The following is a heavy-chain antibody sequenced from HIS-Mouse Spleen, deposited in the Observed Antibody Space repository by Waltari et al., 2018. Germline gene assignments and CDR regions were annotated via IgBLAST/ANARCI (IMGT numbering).Heavy chain of an antibody. CDR1: GGPISRYY. CDR2: IYYSGST. J-gene: IGHJ4*02. Sequence: QVQLQESGPGLVKPSETLSLTCTVSGGPISRYYWSWIRQPPGKGLEWIGYIYYSGSTNYNPSLKSRVTISVDTSKNQFSLKLSSVTAADTAVYYCARGGLLAATYYFDYWGQGTLVTVSS. CDR3: ARGGLLAATYYFDY. D-gene: IGHD2-15*01. V-gene: IGHV4-59*08.